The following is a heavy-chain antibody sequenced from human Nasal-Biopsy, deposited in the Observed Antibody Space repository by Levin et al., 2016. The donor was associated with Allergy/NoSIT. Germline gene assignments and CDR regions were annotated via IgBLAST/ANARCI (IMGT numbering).Heavy chain of an antibody. Sequence: GGSLRLSCAASGFTFSTYSMNWVRQAPGKGLEWVAYITSSSGTIHYADSVKGRFTISRDNAKNSLYLQMDSLRVEDTAVYYCTRDPRALDYWGQGILVTVSS. CDR3: TRDPRALDY. CDR2: ITSSSGTI. J-gene: IGHJ4*02. CDR1: GFTFSTYS. V-gene: IGHV3-48*01.